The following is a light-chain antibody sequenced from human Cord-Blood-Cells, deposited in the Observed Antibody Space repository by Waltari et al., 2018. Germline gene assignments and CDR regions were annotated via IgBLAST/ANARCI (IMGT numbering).Light chain of an antibody. CDR3: SSYTSSSTLV. J-gene: IGLJ3*02. V-gene: IGLV2-14*03. Sequence: QSALTQPAPVSGSPGQSLTISCTGTSSDVGGYNYVSWYQQHPGKAPKLMICDVSNRPSGVSNRFSGSKSGNTASLTISGLQAEDEADYYCSSYTSSSTLVFGGGTKLTVL. CDR1: SSDVGGYNY. CDR2: DVS.